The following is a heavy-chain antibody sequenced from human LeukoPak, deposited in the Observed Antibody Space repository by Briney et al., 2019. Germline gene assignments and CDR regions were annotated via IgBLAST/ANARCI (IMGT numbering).Heavy chain of an antibody. V-gene: IGHV4-39*07. CDR2: IYYSGST. D-gene: IGHD4-23*01. Sequence: KPSETLSLTCTVSGGSISGSSYYWGWIRQPPGKGLEWIVSIYYSGSTYYNPSLKSRVTISVDTSKNQFSLKLSSVTAADTAVYYCARAALYGGNSGLDYWGQGTLVTVSS. CDR1: GGSISGSSYY. CDR3: ARAALYGGNSGLDY. J-gene: IGHJ4*02.